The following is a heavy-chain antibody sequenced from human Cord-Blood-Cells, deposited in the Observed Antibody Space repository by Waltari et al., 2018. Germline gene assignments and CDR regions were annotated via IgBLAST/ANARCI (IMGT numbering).Heavy chain of an antibody. Sequence: EVQLLESGGGLVQPGGSLRLSCAASGFTFSSYAMSWVRQAPGTGLGWVSGISGSGGSTYYADSVKGRFTISRDNSKNTLYLQMNSLRAEDTAVYYCAKDLPDKGYCSSTSCYYYYYMDVWGKGTTVTVSS. CDR3: AKDLPDKGYCSSTSCYYYYYMDV. V-gene: IGHV3-23*01. CDR2: ISGSGGST. J-gene: IGHJ6*03. D-gene: IGHD2-2*01. CDR1: GFTFSSYA.